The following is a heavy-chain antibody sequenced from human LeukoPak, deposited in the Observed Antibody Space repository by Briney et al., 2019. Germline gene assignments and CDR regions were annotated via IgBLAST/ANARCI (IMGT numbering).Heavy chain of an antibody. J-gene: IGHJ3*02. V-gene: IGHV3-43D*03. CDR2: ISWDGGST. CDR1: GFTFDDYA. Sequence: HPGGSLRLSCAASGFTFDDYAMHWVRQAPGKGLEWVSLISWDGGSTYYADSVKGRFTISRDNSKNSLYLQMSSLRAEDTAMYYCARQAENDAFDIWGQGTMVTVSS. CDR3: ARQAENDAFDI.